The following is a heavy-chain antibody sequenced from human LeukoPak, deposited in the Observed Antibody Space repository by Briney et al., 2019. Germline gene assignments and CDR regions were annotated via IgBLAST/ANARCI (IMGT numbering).Heavy chain of an antibody. CDR1: GFTFGDYA. CDR2: IRSKAYGGTT. CDR3: TRSGNLDP. D-gene: IGHD1-26*01. Sequence: GGSLRLSCTASGFTFGDYAMSWVCQAPGKGLEWVGFIRSKAYGGTTEYAAPVKGRFTISRDDSKSIAYLQMNSLKTEDTAVYYCTRSGNLDPWGQGTLVTVSS. J-gene: IGHJ5*02. V-gene: IGHV3-49*04.